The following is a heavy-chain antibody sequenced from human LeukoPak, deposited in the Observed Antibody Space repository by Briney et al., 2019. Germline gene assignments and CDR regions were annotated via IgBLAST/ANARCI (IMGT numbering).Heavy chain of an antibody. J-gene: IGHJ4*02. CDR2: IRSKTNNDAT. D-gene: IGHD2-21*02. CDR1: GFSFSGSV. Sequence: GGSLTLSCAASGFSFSGSVMHWVRQPSGKGLEWVGRIRSKTNNDATAYAASVKGRFTIYRDDSKNMAYLQMNSLKTEDTAVYYCTRRGYCGDDCYSGLDYWGQGTLVTVSS. CDR3: TRRGYCGDDCYSGLDY. V-gene: IGHV3-73*01.